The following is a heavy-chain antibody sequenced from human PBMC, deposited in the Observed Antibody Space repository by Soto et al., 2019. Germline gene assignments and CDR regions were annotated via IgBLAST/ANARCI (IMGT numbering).Heavy chain of an antibody. CDR3: AKSLVFVDHGYMDV. D-gene: IGHD2-21*01. J-gene: IGHJ6*03. CDR1: GGRFTSYI. Sequence: QVQLVQSGAEVKKHGSSVKVSCEASGGRFTSYIFTWVRQAPGQGLEWMGRSIPIQGTADYALKFQDRVTMTADKSTNTVHMEMRSLRPDDTAVYYCAKSLVFVDHGYMDVWGKGTTVTVSS. V-gene: IGHV1-69*08. CDR2: SIPIQGTA.